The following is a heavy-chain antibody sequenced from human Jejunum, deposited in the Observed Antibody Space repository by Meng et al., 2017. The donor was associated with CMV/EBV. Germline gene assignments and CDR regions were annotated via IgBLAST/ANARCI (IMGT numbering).Heavy chain of an antibody. J-gene: IGHJ4*02. V-gene: IGHV3-49*03. CDR3: SRASGLRCRGSRFYLNSFDD. CDR1: A. D-gene: IGHD2-15*01. Sequence: AMTWCRQASGKGVAGMGFIRSKAYCGTAEHSASVKGRVTISRDDSACIAYLQMNRLRPDDTGVYYCSRASGLRCRGSRFYLNSFDDWGQGRLVTVSS. CDR2: IRSKAYCGTA.